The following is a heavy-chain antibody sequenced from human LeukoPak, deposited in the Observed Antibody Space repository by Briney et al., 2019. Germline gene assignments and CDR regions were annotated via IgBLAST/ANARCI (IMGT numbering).Heavy chain of an antibody. Sequence: GGSLRLSCAASGFTFSRHWMHWVRQAPGKGLVWVAYINSDGSGTSYADSVKGRFAVSRDNAKNTLYLQMYSLRAEDTAVYYCARGGFGSGLDSWGQGTLVPVSS. J-gene: IGHJ5*01. CDR2: INSDGSGT. CDR3: ARGGFGSGLDS. CDR1: GFTFSRHW. V-gene: IGHV3-74*01. D-gene: IGHD6-19*01.